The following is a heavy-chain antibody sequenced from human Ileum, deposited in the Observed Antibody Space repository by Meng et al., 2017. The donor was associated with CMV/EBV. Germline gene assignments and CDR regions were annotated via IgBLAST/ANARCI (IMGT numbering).Heavy chain of an antibody. CDR3: ARDRRYCSSTSCEFDP. D-gene: IGHD2-2*01. CDR2: IYYSGST. J-gene: IGHJ5*02. Sequence: GSISSGDYYWSWIRQPPGKGLEWIGYIYYSGSTYYNPSLKSRVTISVDTSKNQFSLKLSSVTAADTAVYYCARDRRYCSSTSCEFDPWGQGTLVTVSS. CDR1: GSISSGDYY. V-gene: IGHV4-30-4*08.